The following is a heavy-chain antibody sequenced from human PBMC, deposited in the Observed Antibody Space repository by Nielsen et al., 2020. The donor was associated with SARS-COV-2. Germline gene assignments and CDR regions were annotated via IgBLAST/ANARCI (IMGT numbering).Heavy chain of an antibody. J-gene: IGHJ4*02. Sequence: ASVKVSCKASGYTFTSYYMHWVRQAPGQGLEWMGIINPSGGSTSYAQKFQGRVTITADESTSTAYMELSSLRSEDTAVYYCARGGAIAARPGTWGQGTLVTVSS. CDR2: INPSGGST. CDR1: GYTFTSYY. CDR3: ARGGAIAARPGT. D-gene: IGHD6-6*01. V-gene: IGHV1-46*01.